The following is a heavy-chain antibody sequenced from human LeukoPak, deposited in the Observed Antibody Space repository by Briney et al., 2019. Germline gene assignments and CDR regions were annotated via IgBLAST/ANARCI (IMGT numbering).Heavy chain of an antibody. CDR1: GFTFSNYV. J-gene: IGHJ4*02. V-gene: IGHV3-23*01. CDR3: AKRVQYDDSHYCIFDY. Sequence: PGGSLRLSCAASGFTFSNYVMNWVRQAPGKGLEWVSTIDANAVGTYYADSVKGRFTISRDNSKNTLYLQMSSLRAEDTAVYYCAKRVQYDDSHYCIFDYWGREPWSPSPQ. D-gene: IGHD3-22*01. CDR2: IDANAVGT.